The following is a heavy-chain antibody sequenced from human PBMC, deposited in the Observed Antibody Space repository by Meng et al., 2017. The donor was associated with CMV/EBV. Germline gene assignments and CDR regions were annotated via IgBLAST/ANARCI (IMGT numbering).Heavy chain of an antibody. J-gene: IGHJ6*02. CDR1: GFTFSSYG. D-gene: IGHD6-13*01. CDR3: AKDPPPVLLIAAAGTPTYGMDV. V-gene: IGHV3-30*02. CDR2: IRYDGSNK. Sequence: GESLKISCAASGFTFSSYGMHWVRQAPGKGLEWVAFIRYDGSNKYYADSVKGRFTISRDNSKTTLYLQMNSLRAEDTAVYYCAKDPPPVLLIAAAGTPTYGMDVWGQGTTVTVSS.